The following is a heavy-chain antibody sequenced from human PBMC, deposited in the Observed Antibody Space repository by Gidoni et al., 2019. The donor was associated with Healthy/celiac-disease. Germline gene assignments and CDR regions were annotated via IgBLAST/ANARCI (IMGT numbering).Heavy chain of an antibody. Sequence: EVQLVESGGGLVKPGGSLRLSCSASGFTFSSYSMNWVRQAPGKGLEWVSSISSSSSYIYYADSVKGRFTISRDNAKNALYLQMNSLRAEDTAVYYCARDRYTGIAVAVGFDYWGQGTLVTVSS. V-gene: IGHV3-21*01. D-gene: IGHD6-19*01. CDR2: ISSSSSYI. CDR1: GFTFSSYS. CDR3: ARDRYTGIAVAVGFDY. J-gene: IGHJ4*02.